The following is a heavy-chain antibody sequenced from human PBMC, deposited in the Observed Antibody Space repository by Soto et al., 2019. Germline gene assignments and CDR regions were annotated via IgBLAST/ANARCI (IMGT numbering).Heavy chain of an antibody. V-gene: IGHV4-39*02. Sequence: QVQLQESGPGLVKPSETLSLSCSVSGDSMTTSQYYWAWIRQPPAKGLDWIWSIYYSGSTHYNPSPNRPVTMPVDTSKEPVSLNLCSVAAAEAAVYYVARTRTLTKQPACDIWCQGTMETV. J-gene: IGHJ3*02. CDR2: IYYSGST. D-gene: IGHD2-2*01. CDR1: GDSMTTSQYY. CDR3: ARTRTLTKQPACDI.